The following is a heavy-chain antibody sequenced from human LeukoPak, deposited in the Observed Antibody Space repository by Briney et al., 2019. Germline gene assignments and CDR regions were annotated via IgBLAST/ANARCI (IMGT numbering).Heavy chain of an antibody. J-gene: IGHJ5*02. D-gene: IGHD3-22*01. CDR3: AREGSLHHSGDYYLSWFDP. CDR1: GFTFNTYG. Sequence: ASVKVSCKTSGFTFNTYGIAWVRQAPGQGLEWMGWISAYNGNTNYAQNLQDRVTITTDTSTTTAYMELRGLRSDDTAVYYWAREGSLHHSGDYYLSWFDPWGQGTLVTVSS. CDR2: ISAYNGNT. V-gene: IGHV1-18*01.